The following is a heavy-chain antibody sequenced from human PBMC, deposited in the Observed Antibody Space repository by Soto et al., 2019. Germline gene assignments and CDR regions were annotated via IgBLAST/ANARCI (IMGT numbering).Heavy chain of an antibody. CDR2: VDASGSYT. V-gene: IGHV3-23*01. CDR3: ARHSGTTQAGRNFDS. Sequence: PGGSLRLSCAASGFTFNSHAMSWVRRAPGKGLEWVSAVDASGSYTYYADSVKGRFTISRDNSKNMLFLQMNSLGAEDTALYYCARHSGTTQAGRNFDSWGQGILVTVS. CDR1: GFTFNSHA. D-gene: IGHD5-12*01. J-gene: IGHJ4*02.